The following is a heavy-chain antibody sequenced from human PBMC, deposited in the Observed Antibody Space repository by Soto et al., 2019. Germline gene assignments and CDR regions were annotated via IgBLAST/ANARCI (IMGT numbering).Heavy chain of an antibody. CDR3: ARDGRGGYYASYYFDY. D-gene: IGHD3-22*01. CDR2: INPSGGST. V-gene: IGHV1-46*01. J-gene: IGHJ4*02. Sequence: ASVKVSCKASGYTFTSYYMHWVRQAPGQGLEWMGIINPSGGSTTYAQKFQGRVTMTRDTSTSTVYMELSSLKSEDTAVYYCARDGRGGYYASYYFDYWGQGTLVTVSS. CDR1: GYTFTSYY.